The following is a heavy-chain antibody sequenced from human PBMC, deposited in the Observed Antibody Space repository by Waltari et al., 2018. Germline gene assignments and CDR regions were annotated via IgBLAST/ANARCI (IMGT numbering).Heavy chain of an antibody. V-gene: IGHV3-43*02. CDR3: ASFTTKTH. D-gene: IGHD1-1*01. Sequence: DVQLVESGGGAVQPGGSLRLSCSASGFSLEDYAMPWVRQAPGKGLEWVCLISGDGGSTFYGGSVKGRFTISRDNSRNTLYLQMNSLRAEDTAVYYCASFTTKTHWGQGTLVTVSS. J-gene: IGHJ4*02. CDR2: ISGDGGST. CDR1: GFSLEDYA.